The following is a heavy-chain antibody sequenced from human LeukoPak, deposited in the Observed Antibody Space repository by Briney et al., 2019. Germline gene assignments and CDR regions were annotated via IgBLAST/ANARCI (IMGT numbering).Heavy chain of an antibody. CDR3: AREGGHGYDY. D-gene: IGHD5-24*01. V-gene: IGHV1-2*06. CDR1: GYTFITYY. Sequence: ASVKLSCKTSGYTFITYYIHWLRQAPGQGLEWMGRINSNTGDTNYAQNFQGRVTMARDTSISTAYMELSRPMSDDTAVYYCAREGGHGYDYWGQGTLVTVSS. CDR2: INSNTGDT. J-gene: IGHJ4*02.